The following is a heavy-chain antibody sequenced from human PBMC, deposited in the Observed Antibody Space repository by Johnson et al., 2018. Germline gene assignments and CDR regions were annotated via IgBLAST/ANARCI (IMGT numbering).Heavy chain of an antibody. D-gene: IGHD1-26*01. Sequence: VELVESGGDLVQPGGSLRLSCAGTGFTLCSYWMSWVRQAPGKGREWVDNIRQDGRKKHYGDSVEGRITVPGDNAKNALYLKMDSRKTEDTALFYCARDTPRELLSAGYNQYGMDVWGQGTTVTVSS. CDR2: IRQDGRKK. CDR3: ARDTPRELLSAGYNQYGMDV. CDR1: GFTLCSYW. J-gene: IGHJ6*02. V-gene: IGHV3-7*01.